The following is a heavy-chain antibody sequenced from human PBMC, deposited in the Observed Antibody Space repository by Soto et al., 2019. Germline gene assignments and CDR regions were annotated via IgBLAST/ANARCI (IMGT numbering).Heavy chain of an antibody. D-gene: IGHD2-21*02. Sequence: SETLSLTCTISGGSISGFYWGWIRQPPGKGLEWIGNIYYSGSANYDPSLRSRVTISLNTSKNQFSLNLNSVTAADTAIYYCARCTYCGGDCYWLALWGQGTLVTVSA. J-gene: IGHJ4*02. CDR1: GGSISGFY. V-gene: IGHV4-59*01. CDR2: IYYSGSA. CDR3: ARCTYCGGDCYWLAL.